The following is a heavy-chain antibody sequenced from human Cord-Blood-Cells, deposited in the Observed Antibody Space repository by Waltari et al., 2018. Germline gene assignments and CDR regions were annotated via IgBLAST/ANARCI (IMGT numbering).Heavy chain of an antibody. Sequence: QVQLVESGGGVVQPGRSLRLSCAASGFTFSSYGMHWVRQAPGKGVGGGAVIWYDGRDKDSADAVKGRFTISRDNSKNTLYLQMNSLRAEDTAVYYCARDRQLVLDYWGQGTLVTVSS. D-gene: IGHD6-13*01. CDR1: GFTFSSYG. CDR3: ARDRQLVLDY. V-gene: IGHV3-33*01. CDR2: IWYDGRDK. J-gene: IGHJ4*02.